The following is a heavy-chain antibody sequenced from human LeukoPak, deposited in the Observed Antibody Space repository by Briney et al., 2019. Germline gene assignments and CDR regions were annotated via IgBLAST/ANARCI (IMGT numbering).Heavy chain of an antibody. CDR2: ISGSGGST. CDR3: AIAAAGTGDY. V-gene: IGHV3-23*01. J-gene: IGHJ4*02. Sequence: GGSLRLSCAASGFTFSSYGMSWVRQAPGKGLEWVSAISGSGGSTYYADSVKGRFTLSRHNSKNTLYLQMNSLRAEETAVYYWAIAAAGTGDYWGQGTLVTVSS. D-gene: IGHD6-13*01. CDR1: GFTFSSYG.